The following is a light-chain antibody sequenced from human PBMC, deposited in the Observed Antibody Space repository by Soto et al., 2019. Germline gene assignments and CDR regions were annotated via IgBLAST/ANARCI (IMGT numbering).Light chain of an antibody. CDR2: AAS. V-gene: IGKV1-9*01. Sequence: IQLTQSPSSLSASVGDRVTITCRASQGISSYLAWYQQKPGKAPKLLIYAASTLQSGVPSRFSGSGSGTDFTLTSSSLQPEDFATYYCQQPTRYPWTLRPGTQLNIK. CDR3: QQPTRYPWT. CDR1: QGISSY. J-gene: IGKJ3*01.